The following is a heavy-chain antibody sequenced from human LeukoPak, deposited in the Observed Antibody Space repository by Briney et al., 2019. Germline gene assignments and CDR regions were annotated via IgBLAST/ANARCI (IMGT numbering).Heavy chain of an antibody. J-gene: IGHJ4*02. D-gene: IGHD3-10*01. CDR3: ARHVSSGSPSYYFDY. CDR1: GYSISSGYY. CDR2: IYHSGST. Sequence: KPSETLSLTCAVSGYSISSGYYWGWIRQPPGKGLEWIGSIYHSGSTYYNPSLKSRVTISVDTSKNQFSLKLSSVTAADTAVYYCARHVSSGSPSYYFDYWDQGTLVPVSS. V-gene: IGHV4-38-2*01.